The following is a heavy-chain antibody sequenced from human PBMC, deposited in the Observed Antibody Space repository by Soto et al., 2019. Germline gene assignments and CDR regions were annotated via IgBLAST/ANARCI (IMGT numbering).Heavy chain of an antibody. J-gene: IGHJ6*02. Sequence: ASVKVSCKASGGTFSSYAISWVRQAPGQGLEWMGGIIPIFGTANYAQKFQGRVTITADESTSTAYMELSSLRSEDTAVYYCARDGDDSSGYKGYYYYYGMDVWGQGTTVTVSS. CDR3: ARDGDDSSGYKGYYYYYGMDV. V-gene: IGHV1-69*13. D-gene: IGHD3-22*01. CDR1: GGTFSSYA. CDR2: IIPIFGTA.